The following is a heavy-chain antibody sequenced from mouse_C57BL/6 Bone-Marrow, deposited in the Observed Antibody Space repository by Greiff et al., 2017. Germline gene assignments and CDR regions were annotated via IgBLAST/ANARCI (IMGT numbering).Heavy chain of an antibody. CDR1: GYTFTSSW. CDR2: IHPNSGST. V-gene: IGHV1-64*01. CDR3: ARHTTVVAKHAMDY. J-gene: IGHJ4*01. D-gene: IGHD1-1*01. Sequence: QVQLQQPGAELVKPGASVQLSCKASGYTFTSSWMHWVKQRPGQGLEWIGMIHPNSGSTNYNEKFKSKATLTVDKSSSTAYMQLSSLTSEDSAVYYCARHTTVVAKHAMDYWGQGTSGTVSS.